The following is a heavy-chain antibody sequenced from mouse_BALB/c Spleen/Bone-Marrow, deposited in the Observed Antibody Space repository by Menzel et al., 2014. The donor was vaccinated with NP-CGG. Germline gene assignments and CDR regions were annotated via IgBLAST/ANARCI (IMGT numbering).Heavy chain of an antibody. CDR2: ISGGGSYT. CDR3: ARGGQLGAMDY. D-gene: IGHD3-2*01. Sequence: EVKLEESGGGLVKPGGSLKLSCAASGFTFSSYGMSWVRQTPEKRLEWVATISGGGSYTYYPDSVKGRFTISRDNAKNNLYLQMSSLKSEDTAMYYCARGGQLGAMDYWGQGTSVTVSS. J-gene: IGHJ4*01. V-gene: IGHV5-9-2*01. CDR1: GFTFSSYG.